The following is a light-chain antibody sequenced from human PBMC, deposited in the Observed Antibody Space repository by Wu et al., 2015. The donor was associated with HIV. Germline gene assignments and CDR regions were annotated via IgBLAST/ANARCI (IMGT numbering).Light chain of an antibody. CDR2: VAS. CDR3: QQRSNWPLT. CDR1: QSISSNY. V-gene: IGKV3D-20*02. J-gene: IGKJ5*01. Sequence: EIVLTQSPGTLSLSPGERATLSCRASQSISSNYLAWYQQKPGQAPRLLISVASSRATGIPDRFSGSVSGTDFTLTISSLEPEDFAVYYCQQRSNWPLTFGQGTRLEI.